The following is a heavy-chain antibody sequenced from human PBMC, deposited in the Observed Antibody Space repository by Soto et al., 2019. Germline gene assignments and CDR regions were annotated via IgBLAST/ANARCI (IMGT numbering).Heavy chain of an antibody. CDR3: ASLTYYHEGLAP. V-gene: IGHV3-74*01. J-gene: IGHJ5*02. CDR2: INSDGSST. CDR1: GFTFSSYW. D-gene: IGHD3-22*01. Sequence: GGSLRLSCAASGFTFSSYWMHWGRQAPGKGLVWVSRINSDGSSTSYADSVKGRFTISRDNAKNTLYLQMNSLRAEDTAVYYCASLTYYHEGLAPWGQGTLDTVSS.